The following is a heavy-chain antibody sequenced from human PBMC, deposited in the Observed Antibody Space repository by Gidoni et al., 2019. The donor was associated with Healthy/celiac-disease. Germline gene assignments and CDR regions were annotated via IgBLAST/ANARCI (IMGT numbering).Heavy chain of an antibody. CDR1: GGSFSGYY. CDR3: ARGRGDAGTTGAEFDY. Sequence: QVQLQQWGAGLLKPSETLSLTCAVYGGSFSGYYWSWIRQPPGKGLEWIGEINHSGSTNYNPSLKSRVTISVDTSKNQFSLKLSSVTAADTAVYYCARGRGDAGTTGAEFDYWGQGTLVTVSS. J-gene: IGHJ4*02. V-gene: IGHV4-34*01. CDR2: INHSGST. D-gene: IGHD1-1*01.